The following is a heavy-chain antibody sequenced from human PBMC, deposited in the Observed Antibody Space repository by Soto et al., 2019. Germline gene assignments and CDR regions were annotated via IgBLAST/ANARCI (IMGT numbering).Heavy chain of an antibody. Sequence: QVQLVGSGGGVVQPGRSLRLSCAASGFTFDAYAMHWVRQAPGEGLEWVALIAYDETYTYYADSVKGRFSVSRDDSKNMLFLQMNSLRADDTAVYYCVRDGSSGYVWLDSWGQGTLVTVSS. CDR3: VRDGSSGYVWLDS. D-gene: IGHD3-22*01. V-gene: IGHV3-30-3*01. CDR1: GFTFDAYA. CDR2: IAYDETYT. J-gene: IGHJ5*01.